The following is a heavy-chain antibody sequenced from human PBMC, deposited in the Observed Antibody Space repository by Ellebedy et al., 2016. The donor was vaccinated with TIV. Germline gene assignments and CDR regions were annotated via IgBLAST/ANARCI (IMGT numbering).Heavy chain of an antibody. D-gene: IGHD3-10*01. CDR3: ARGLFGSGRYSCDY. Sequence: GESLKISCTASGFIFDEYYMTWIRQAPGKGLESISYITSTSDTKYYADSVKGRFTISRDNPKNSMYLQMDSLRAEDTGVYYCARGLFGSGRYSCDYWGQGTLVIVSS. CDR1: GFIFDEYY. V-gene: IGHV3-11*04. CDR2: ITSTSDTK. J-gene: IGHJ4*02.